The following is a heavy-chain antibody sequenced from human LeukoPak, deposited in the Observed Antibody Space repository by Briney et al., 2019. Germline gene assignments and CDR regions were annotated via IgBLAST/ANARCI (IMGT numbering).Heavy chain of an antibody. D-gene: IGHD6-19*01. V-gene: IGHV3-21*01. J-gene: IGHJ3*02. Sequence: GGSLRLSCAASGFTFSSYSMNWVRQAPGKGLEWVSSISSSSSYIYYADSVKGRFTISRDNAKNSLYLQMNSLRAEDTAVYYCARDAVNDAFDIWAKGQWSPSLQ. CDR3: ARDAVNDAFDI. CDR1: GFTFSSYS. CDR2: ISSSSSYI.